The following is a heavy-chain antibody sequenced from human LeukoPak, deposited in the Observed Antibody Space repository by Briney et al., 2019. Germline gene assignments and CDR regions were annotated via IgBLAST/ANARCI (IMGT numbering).Heavy chain of an antibody. D-gene: IGHD1-1*01. V-gene: IGHV1-69*04. CDR2: IIPILGIA. J-gene: IGHJ6*02. CDR1: GGTFSSYA. Sequence: SVKVSCKASGGTFSSYAISRVRQAPGQGLEWMGRIIPILGIANYAQKFQGRVTITADKSTSTAYMELSSLRSEDTAVYYCARDSMQDHWNDEGYYYGMDVWGQGTTVTVSS. CDR3: ARDSMQDHWNDEGYYYGMDV.